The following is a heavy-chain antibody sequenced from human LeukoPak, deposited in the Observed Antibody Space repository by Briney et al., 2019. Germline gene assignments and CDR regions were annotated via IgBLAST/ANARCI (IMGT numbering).Heavy chain of an antibody. J-gene: IGHJ4*02. V-gene: IGHV3-48*03. CDR1: GSTFSSYE. CDR3: ARDLYQQLVYDY. Sequence: PGGSLRLSCAASGSTFSSYEMNWVRQAPGKGLEWVSYISSSGSTIYYADSVKGRFTISRDNAKNSLYLQMNSLRAEDTAVYYCARDLYQQLVYDYWGQGTLVTVSS. D-gene: IGHD6-6*01. CDR2: ISSSGSTI.